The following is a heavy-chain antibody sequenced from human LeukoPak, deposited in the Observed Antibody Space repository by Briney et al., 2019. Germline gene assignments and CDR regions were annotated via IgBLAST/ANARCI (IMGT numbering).Heavy chain of an antibody. CDR1: GGSISSSSYY. CDR2: VYYSGST. CDR3: ARAPRGRDGYNHYYFDY. V-gene: IGHV4-39*07. Sequence: SETLSLTCAVSGGSISSSSYYWGCIRQPPGKGLECIGSVYYSGSTYYTPSLKSRVTISVDKSKNQFSLKLSSVTAADTAVYYCARAPRGRDGYNHYYFDYWGQGTLVTFSS. D-gene: IGHD5-24*01. J-gene: IGHJ4*02.